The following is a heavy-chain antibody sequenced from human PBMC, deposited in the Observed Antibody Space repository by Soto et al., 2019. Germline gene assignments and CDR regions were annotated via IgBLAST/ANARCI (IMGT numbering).Heavy chain of an antibody. Sequence: PSETLSLTCAVYGGSFSGYYWSWIRQPPGKGLEWIGEINHSGSTNYNPSIKSRVTISVDTSKNQFSLKLSSVTAADTAEYYSASPLGYRRYIPPPRGLYYMDVWGKGTTVTVSS. CDR2: INHSGST. J-gene: IGHJ6*03. CDR3: ASPLGYRRYIPPPRGLYYMDV. V-gene: IGHV4-34*01. CDR1: GGSFSGYY. D-gene: IGHD5-18*01.